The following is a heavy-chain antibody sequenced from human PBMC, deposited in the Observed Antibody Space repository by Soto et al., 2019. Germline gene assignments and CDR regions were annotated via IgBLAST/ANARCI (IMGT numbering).Heavy chain of an antibody. CDR3: ASTKYDSSAYYYWYLGL. CDR2: IIPIFGSP. D-gene: IGHD3-22*01. CDR1: GGSVSSDP. Sequence: ASVKVSCKASGGSVSSDPISWVRQAPGQGLEWMGGIIPIFGSPTYAQRFQGRVTITADTSANTVYLELSSLRSEDTAVYYCASTKYDSSAYYYWYLGLWGRGTLVTVSS. V-gene: IGHV1-69*06. J-gene: IGHJ2*01.